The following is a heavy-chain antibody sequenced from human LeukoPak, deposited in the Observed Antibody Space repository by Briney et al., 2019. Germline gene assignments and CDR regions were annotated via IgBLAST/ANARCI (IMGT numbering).Heavy chain of an antibody. CDR3: ARLAPGSDYYDSSGYYHDAFDI. Sequence: SETLSLTCTVSGGSISSGGYYWSWIRQPPGKGLEWIGYIYHSGSTYYNPSLKSRVTISVDTSKNQFSLKLSSVTAADTAVYYCARLAPGSDYYDSSGYYHDAFDIWGQGTMVTVSS. CDR2: IYHSGST. V-gene: IGHV4-30-2*01. D-gene: IGHD3-22*01. J-gene: IGHJ3*02. CDR1: GGSISSGGYY.